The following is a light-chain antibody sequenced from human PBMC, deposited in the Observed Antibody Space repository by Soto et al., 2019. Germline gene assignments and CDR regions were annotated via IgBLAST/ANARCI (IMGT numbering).Light chain of an antibody. CDR3: QQYGRSPPET. Sequence: EIVLTQSPATLSLSPGERATLSCRASQSVSSSYLAWYQQKPGQAPRLLIYGASSRATGIPDRFSGSGSGTDFTLTISRLEPEDFAVYYCQQYGRSPPETFGQGTKVDSK. V-gene: IGKV3-20*01. CDR2: GAS. CDR1: QSVSSSY. J-gene: IGKJ1*01.